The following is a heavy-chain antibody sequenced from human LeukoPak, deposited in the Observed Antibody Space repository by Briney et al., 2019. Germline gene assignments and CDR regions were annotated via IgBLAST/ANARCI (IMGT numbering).Heavy chain of an antibody. CDR1: GFTFNRYW. D-gene: IGHD5-12*01. V-gene: IGHV3-74*01. CDR2: SHNGNSV. Sequence: GGSLRLSCAASGFTFNRYWMHWVRQVPGKEVVWVSHSHNGNSVSYVDSVKGRFTISRDNSKNTLYLQMNSLRAEDTAVYYCAKDNPVATDYWGQGTLVTVSS. J-gene: IGHJ4*02. CDR3: AKDNPVATDY.